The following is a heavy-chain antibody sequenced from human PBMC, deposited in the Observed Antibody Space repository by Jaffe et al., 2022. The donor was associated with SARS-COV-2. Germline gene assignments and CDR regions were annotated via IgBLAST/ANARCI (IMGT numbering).Heavy chain of an antibody. V-gene: IGHV7-4-1*02. Sequence: QVQLVQSGSELKKPGASVTVSCKASGYTFTSHSINWVRQAPGQGLEWVGWINTISGNPRYAQGFTGRFVFYLDTSANTAYLQISSLKAEDTAVYYCARDSDVSYYYAMDVWGQGTTVTVSS. CDR1: GYTFTSHS. CDR2: INTISGNP. J-gene: IGHJ6*02. CDR3: ARDSDVSYYYAMDV. D-gene: IGHD6-25*01.